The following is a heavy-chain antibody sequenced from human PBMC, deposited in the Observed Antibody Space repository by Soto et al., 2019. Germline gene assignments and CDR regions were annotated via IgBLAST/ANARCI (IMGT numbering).Heavy chain of an antibody. Sequence: GGSLRLSCAASGFTFSSYAMSWVRQAPGKGLEWVSAISGSGGSTYYADSVKGRFTISRDNSKNTLYLQMNSLRAEDTAVYYCAKDTRRYSSSSDYAFDIWGQGTMVTVSS. D-gene: IGHD6-6*01. V-gene: IGHV3-23*01. J-gene: IGHJ3*02. CDR3: AKDTRRYSSSSDYAFDI. CDR1: GFTFSSYA. CDR2: ISGSGGST.